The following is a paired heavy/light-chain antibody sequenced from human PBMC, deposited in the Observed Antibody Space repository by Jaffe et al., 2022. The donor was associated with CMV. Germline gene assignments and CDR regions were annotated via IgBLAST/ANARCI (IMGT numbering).Light chain of an antibody. CDR2: SNN. J-gene: IGLJ3*02. CDR3: AAWDDSLNSWV. V-gene: IGLV1-44*01. CDR1: SSNIGSNT. Sequence: QSVLTQPPSASGTPGQRVTISCSGSSSNIGSNTVNWYQQLPGTAPKLLIYSNNQRPSGVPDRFSGSKSGTSASLAISGLQSEDEADYYCAAWDDSLNSWVFGGGTKLTVL.
Heavy chain of an antibody. CDR3: ARHSVAGAAGIFHYGDYEEGIFDY. CDR1: GYSFTSYW. J-gene: IGHJ4*02. CDR2: IYPGDSDT. V-gene: IGHV5-51*01. D-gene: IGHD4-17*01. Sequence: EVQLVQSGAEVKKPGESLKISCKGSGYSFTSYWIGWVRQMPGKGLEWMGIIYPGDSDTRYSPSFQGQVTISADKSISTAYLQWSSLKASDTAMYYCARHSVAGAAGIFHYGDYEEGIFDYWGQGTLVTVSS.